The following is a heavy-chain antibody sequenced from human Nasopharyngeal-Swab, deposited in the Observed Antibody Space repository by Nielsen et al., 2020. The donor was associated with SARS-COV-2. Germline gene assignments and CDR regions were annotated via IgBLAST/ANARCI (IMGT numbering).Heavy chain of an antibody. D-gene: IGHD2-2*01. CDR3: ARPLLAIEVVPADRRGYYYGMDV. V-gene: IGHV4-39*01. CDR1: GGSISSSSYY. Sequence: SETLSLTCTVSGGSISSSSYYWGWIRQPPGKGLEWIGSIYYSGSTYYNPSLKSRVTISVDTSKHQFSLKLSSVTAADTAVYYCARPLLAIEVVPADRRGYYYGMDVWGQGTTVTASS. CDR2: IYYSGST. J-gene: IGHJ6*02.